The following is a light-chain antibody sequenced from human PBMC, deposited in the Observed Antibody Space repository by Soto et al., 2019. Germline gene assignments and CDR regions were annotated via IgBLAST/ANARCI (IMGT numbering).Light chain of an antibody. CDR1: QSVSSS. Sequence: EIVLTQSPVTLSLSPGERATLSCRASQSVSSSLIWYQQKPGQAPRLLIYDASNRATGIPARFSGGGSGTDFILTISSLGPEDFAVYYCQQRSTWPRTFGGGTKVEIK. J-gene: IGKJ4*01. CDR2: DAS. CDR3: QQRSTWPRT. V-gene: IGKV3-11*01.